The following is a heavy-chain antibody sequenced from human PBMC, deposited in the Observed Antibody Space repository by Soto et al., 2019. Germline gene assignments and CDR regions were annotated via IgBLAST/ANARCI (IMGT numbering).Heavy chain of an antibody. D-gene: IGHD1-26*01. V-gene: IGHV3-72*01. J-gene: IGHJ3*02. CDR3: ARLGVGATFAFDI. CDR1: GFTFSDHY. CDR2: TRNKANSYTT. Sequence: GGSLRLSCAASGFTFSDHYMDWVRQAPGKGLEWVGRTRNKANSYTTEYAASVKGRFTISRDDSKNSLYLQMNSLKTEDTAVYYCARLGVGATFAFDIWGQGTMVTVSS.